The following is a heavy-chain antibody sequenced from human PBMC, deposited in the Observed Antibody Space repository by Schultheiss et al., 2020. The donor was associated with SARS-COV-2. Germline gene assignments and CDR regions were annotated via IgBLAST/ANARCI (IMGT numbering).Heavy chain of an antibody. CDR1: GGTFSSYG. J-gene: IGHJ6*02. D-gene: IGHD6-19*01. CDR2: ISAYNGNT. Sequence: ASVKVSCKASGGTFSSYGISWVRQAPGQGLEWMGWISAYNGNTNYAQKLQGRVTMTTDTSTSTAYMELRSLRSDDTAVYYCARGRLVEAGWDYYYYGMDVWGQGTTVTVSS. V-gene: IGHV1-18*01. CDR3: ARGRLVEAGWDYYYYGMDV.